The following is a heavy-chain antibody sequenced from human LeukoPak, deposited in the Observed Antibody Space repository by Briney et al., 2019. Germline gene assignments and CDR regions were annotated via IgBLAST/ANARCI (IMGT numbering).Heavy chain of an antibody. CDR2: ISWNSGSI. CDR3: AKGPRVRIVVVPAAPDY. J-gene: IGHJ4*02. D-gene: IGHD2-2*01. CDR1: GFTFDDYA. Sequence: GGSLRLSCAASGFTFDDYAMHWVRQAPGKGLEWVSGISWNSGSIGYADSVKGRFTISRDNSENTLYLQMNSLRAEDTAVYYCAKGPRVRIVVVPAAPDYWGQGTLVTVSS. V-gene: IGHV3-9*01.